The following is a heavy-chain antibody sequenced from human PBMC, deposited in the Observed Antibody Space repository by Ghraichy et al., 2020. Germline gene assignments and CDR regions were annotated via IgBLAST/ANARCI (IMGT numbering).Heavy chain of an antibody. CDR1: GFSLITGGVG. D-gene: IGHD1-26*01. V-gene: IGHV2-5*01. CDR2: IHWNDDK. CDR3: ALSLEVGATLVAAFDV. J-gene: IGHJ3*01. Sequence: SGPTLVKPTQTLTLTCTFSGFSLITGGVGVGWIRQPPGKALEWLALIHWNDDKRYSPSLKSRLTITKDTSKNQVVLTMTSMDPVDTATYYCALSLEVGATLVAAFDVWGQGTMVTVSS.